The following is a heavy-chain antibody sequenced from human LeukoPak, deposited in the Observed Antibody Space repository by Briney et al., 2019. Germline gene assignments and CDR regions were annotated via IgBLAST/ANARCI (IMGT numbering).Heavy chain of an antibody. D-gene: IGHD1-26*01. V-gene: IGHV1-46*01. CDR3: AREKESGRYPRFDY. Sequence: ASVKVSCKASGGTFSSYAISWVRQAPGQGLEWMGIINPSGGGTNYEQKFQGRVTMTWDTSTSTVYMELSSLRSEDTAVYYCAREKESGRYPRFDYWGQGTLVTVSS. CDR1: GGTFSSYA. CDR2: INPSGGGT. J-gene: IGHJ4*02.